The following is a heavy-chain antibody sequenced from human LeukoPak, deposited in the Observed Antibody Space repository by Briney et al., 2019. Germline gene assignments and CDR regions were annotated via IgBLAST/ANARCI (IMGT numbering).Heavy chain of an antibody. CDR1: GFTVSSNY. V-gene: IGHV3-66*01. CDR3: AKVAEVGTTGYYYYMDV. J-gene: IGHJ6*03. CDR2: LYSGGST. Sequence: GGSLRLSCAASGFTVSSNYMNWVRQAPGKGLEWVSVLYSGGSTYYADSVKGRFTISRDNSKNTLYLQMNSLRAEDTAVYYCAKVAEVGTTGYYYYMDVWGKGTTVTISS. D-gene: IGHD1-26*01.